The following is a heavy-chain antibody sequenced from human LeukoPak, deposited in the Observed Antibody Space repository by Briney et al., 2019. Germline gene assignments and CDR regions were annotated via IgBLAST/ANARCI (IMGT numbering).Heavy chain of an antibody. J-gene: IGHJ6*02. V-gene: IGHV3-30*03. Sequence: GRSLRLSCAASGFTFSNYGMHWVRQAPGQGLQWVALISNGGSNKYYTDSVKGRFTISRDNSKNALYLEMNSLRAEDTAVYFCARVVQTGYGGYKTYYYYFAMDVWGQGTAVTVSS. D-gene: IGHD5-12*01. CDR1: GFTFSNYG. CDR2: ISNGGSNK. CDR3: ARVVQTGYGGYKTYYYYFAMDV.